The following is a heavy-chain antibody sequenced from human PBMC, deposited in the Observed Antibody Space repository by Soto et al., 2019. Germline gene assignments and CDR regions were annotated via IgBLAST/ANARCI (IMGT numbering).Heavy chain of an antibody. CDR3: ARPYCSGGSCCQFDY. D-gene: IGHD2-15*01. CDR1: GYTFTSYY. CDR2: INPSGGST. J-gene: IGHJ4*02. V-gene: IGHV1-46*03. Sequence: ASVKVSCKASGYTFTSYYMHWVRQAPGQGLEWMGIINPSGGSTSYAQKFQGRVTMTRDTSTSTVYMELSSLRSEDTAVYYCARPYCSGGSCCQFDYWGQGTLVTVSS.